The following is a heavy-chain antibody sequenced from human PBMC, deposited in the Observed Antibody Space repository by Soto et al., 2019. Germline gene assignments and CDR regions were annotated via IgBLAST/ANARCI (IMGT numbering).Heavy chain of an antibody. Sequence: EVQLVESGGGLAQPGGSLRLSCAASGFTFSSYWMSWVRQAPGKGLEWVANIKLEGSDKCYVDSVRGHFTISRENAKNSLYWQITSMTPDDQAVYYCAGIVSSHSWYVDAFDVWGQGTMVTVSS. CDR1: GFTFSSYW. V-gene: IGHV3-7*01. CDR3: AGIVSSHSWYVDAFDV. J-gene: IGHJ3*01. CDR2: IKLEGSDK. D-gene: IGHD6-13*01.